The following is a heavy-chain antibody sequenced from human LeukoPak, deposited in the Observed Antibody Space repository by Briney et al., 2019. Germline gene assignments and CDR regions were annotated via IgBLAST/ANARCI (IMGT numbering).Heavy chain of an antibody. CDR3: AREDYYGSGSWDYYYYYTDV. CDR1: GFTFSSSW. J-gene: IGHJ6*03. D-gene: IGHD3-10*01. V-gene: IGHV3-7*01. Sequence: GGSLTLSCAASGFTFSSSWMSWVRQAAGKGLEWVAYIKQDGSEKYHVGFVRGRFTISRDNAKNSLYLQMNSLRAEDTAVYYCAREDYYGSGSWDYYYYYTDVWGKGTTVTISS. CDR2: IKQDGSEK.